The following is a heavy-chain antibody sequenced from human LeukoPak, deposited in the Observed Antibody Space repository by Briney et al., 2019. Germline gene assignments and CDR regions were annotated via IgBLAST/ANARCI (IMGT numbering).Heavy chain of an antibody. CDR1: GFTFSSYS. V-gene: IGHV3-21*01. CDR2: ISSSSSHI. D-gene: IGHD5-12*01. J-gene: IGHJ4*02. CDR3: ARGRGSGYDSSGYFDY. Sequence: GGTLRLSCAASGFTFSSYSMNWVRQAPGKGLEWVSSISSSSSHIYYADSVKGRFTISRDNAKNSLYLQMNSLRAEDTAVYYCARGRGSGYDSSGYFDYWGQGTLVTVSS.